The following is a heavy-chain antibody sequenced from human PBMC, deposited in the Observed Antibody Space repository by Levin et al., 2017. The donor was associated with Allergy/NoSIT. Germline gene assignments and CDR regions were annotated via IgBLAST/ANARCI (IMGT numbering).Heavy chain of an antibody. CDR1: GFTFNSYA. J-gene: IGHJ4*02. CDR3: AKDLGSVRPDY. CDR2: ITSSGGVT. Sequence: GESLKISCVASGFTFNSYAMSWVRQAPGKGLEWVSSITSSGGVTYYADSLKGRFTMSRDNSKNTLYLQMNSLRAEDTAVYYCAKDLGSVRPDYWGQGTLVTVSS. D-gene: IGHD3-10*01. V-gene: IGHV3-23*01.